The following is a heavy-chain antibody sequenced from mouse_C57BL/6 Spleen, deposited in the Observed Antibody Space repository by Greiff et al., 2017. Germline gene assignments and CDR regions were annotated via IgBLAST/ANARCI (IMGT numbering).Heavy chain of an antibody. CDR2: IYPGSGNT. J-gene: IGHJ2*01. CDR3: ARDYGNYVDY. V-gene: IGHV1-66*01. D-gene: IGHD2-1*01. Sequence: VQLQQSGPELVKPGASVKISCKASGYSFTSYYIHWVKQRPGQGLEWIGWIYPGSGNTKYNEKFTGKATLTADTSSSTAYMQLSSLTAEDSAVYYCARDYGNYVDYWGQGTTLTVSS. CDR1: GYSFTSYY.